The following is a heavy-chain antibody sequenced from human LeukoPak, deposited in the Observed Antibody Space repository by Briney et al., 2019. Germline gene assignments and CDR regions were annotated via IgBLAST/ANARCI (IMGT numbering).Heavy chain of an antibody. CDR2: IYYSGST. J-gene: IGHJ5*02. V-gene: IGHV4-59*01. Sequence: PSETLSLTCTVPGGSISSDYWSWIRQPPGKGLEWIGSIYYSGSTNYNPSLKSRVSISVDTSKNQFSLRLSSVTAADTAVYYCAKGGAYGGNPGWFDPWGQGTLVTVSS. D-gene: IGHD4-23*01. CDR1: GGSISSDY. CDR3: AKGGAYGGNPGWFDP.